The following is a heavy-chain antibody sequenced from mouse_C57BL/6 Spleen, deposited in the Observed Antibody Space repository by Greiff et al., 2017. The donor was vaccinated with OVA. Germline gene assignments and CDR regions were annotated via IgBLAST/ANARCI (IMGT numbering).Heavy chain of an antibody. CDR1: GFNIKNTY. Sequence: VQLQQSVAELVRPGASVKLSCTASGFNIKNTYMHWVKQRPEQGLEWIGRIDPANGNTKYAPKFQGKATITADTSSNTAYMQLSSLTSEDSAVYYCARSALITTVVANYAMDYWGQGTSVTVSS. V-gene: IGHV14-3*01. J-gene: IGHJ4*01. CDR3: ARSALITTVVANYAMDY. D-gene: IGHD1-1*01. CDR2: IDPANGNT.